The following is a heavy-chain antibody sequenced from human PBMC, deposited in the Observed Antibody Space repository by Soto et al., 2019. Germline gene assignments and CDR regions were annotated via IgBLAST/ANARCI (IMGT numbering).Heavy chain of an antibody. J-gene: IGHJ6*01. Sequence: SVKVSCKASGGTFSSYAISWVRQAPGQGLEWMGGIIPIFGTANYAQKFQGRVTITADKSTSTAYMELSSLRSEDTAVYYCARDSADAMRVVWYYYYCMDAWGHGTTVTV. V-gene: IGHV1-69*06. D-gene: IGHD3-22*01. CDR1: GGTFSSYA. CDR2: IIPIFGTA. CDR3: ARDSADAMRVVWYYYYCMDA.